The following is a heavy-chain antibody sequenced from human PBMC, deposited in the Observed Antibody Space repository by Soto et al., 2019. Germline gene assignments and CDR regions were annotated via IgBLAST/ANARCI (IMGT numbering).Heavy chain of an antibody. Sequence: GGYLRHSCAASGLTSRAFGIHWVRQAPGKGLEWVAVISHDGSNTNYADSVKGRFTFSRDNSKDTVYLQMNSLRAEDTAVYYCATDRELRYFDYWGQGT. CDR2: ISHDGSNT. CDR3: ATDRELRYFDY. CDR1: GLTSRAFG. J-gene: IGHJ4*02. D-gene: IGHD1-26*01. V-gene: IGHV3-30*03.